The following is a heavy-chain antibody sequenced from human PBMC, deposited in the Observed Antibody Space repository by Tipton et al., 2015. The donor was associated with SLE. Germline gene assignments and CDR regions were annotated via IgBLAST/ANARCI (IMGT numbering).Heavy chain of an antibody. V-gene: IGHV3-21*01. CDR1: GFTFSSYS. D-gene: IGHD3-9*01. CDR3: ATSPPTGYW. J-gene: IGHJ4*02. CDR2: ISSGSNYV. Sequence: GSLRLSCAASGFTFSSYSLNWVRQAPGKGLEWVSSISSGSNYVYYADSVKGRFTISRDNAKNSLYLQMNSLRAEDTAVYYCATSPPTGYWWGQGTLVTVSS.